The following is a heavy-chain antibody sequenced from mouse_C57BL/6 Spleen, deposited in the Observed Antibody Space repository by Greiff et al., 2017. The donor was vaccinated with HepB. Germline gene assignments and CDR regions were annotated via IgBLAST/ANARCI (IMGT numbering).Heavy chain of an antibody. Sequence: EVQLQQSGPELVKPGASVKIPCKASGYTFTDYNMDWVKQSHGKSLEWIGDINPNNGCTIYNQKFKGKATLTVDKSSSTAYMELRSLTSEDTAVYYCARSRIAMDYWGQGTSVTVSS. CDR3: ARSRIAMDY. CDR2: INPNNGCT. CDR1: GYTFTDYN. V-gene: IGHV1-18*01. J-gene: IGHJ4*01.